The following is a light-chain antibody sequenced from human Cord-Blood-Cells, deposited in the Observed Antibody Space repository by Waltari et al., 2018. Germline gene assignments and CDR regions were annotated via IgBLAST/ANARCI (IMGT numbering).Light chain of an antibody. CDR3: SSYAGSNNVV. J-gene: IGLJ2*01. Sequence: QSALTQPPSASGSPGQSVTISSTGTSSVGGGSNYVSWYQQHPGKATKLMIYEDSKRPSGGPDLFSGSKSGNTASLTVSGLQAEDEADYYCSSYAGSNNVVFGGGTKLTVL. CDR1: SSVGGGSNY. V-gene: IGLV2-8*01. CDR2: EDS.